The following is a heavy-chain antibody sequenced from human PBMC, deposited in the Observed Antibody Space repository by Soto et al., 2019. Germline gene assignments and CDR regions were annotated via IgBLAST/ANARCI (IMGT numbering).Heavy chain of an antibody. V-gene: IGHV3-23*01. CDR2: ISGSGGDT. J-gene: IGHJ4*02. D-gene: IGHD3-10*01. CDR3: AKAPRIIMVRGVITIKTFYFDY. CDR1: GFTFSSYA. Sequence: GGSLRLSCAASGFTFSSYAMSWVRQAPGKGLEWVSVISGSGGDTDYADSVKGRFTISRDNSKNTLYLQMNSLRAEDTAVYYCAKAPRIIMVRGVITIKTFYFDYWGQGTLVTVSS.